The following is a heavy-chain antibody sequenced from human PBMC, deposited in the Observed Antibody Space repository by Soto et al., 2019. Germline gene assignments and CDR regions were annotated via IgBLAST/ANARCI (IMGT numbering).Heavy chain of an antibody. V-gene: IGHV5-51*01. CDR3: ARRKTAAGIDY. CDR2: IYPGDSDT. CDR1: GCSFATYW. J-gene: IGHJ4*02. Sequence: PGESLKISCKGSGCSFATYWIGWVRQMPGKGLEWMGIIYPGDSDTTYSPSFQGQVTISADKSISTTYLQWSSLKASDTAMYYCARRKTAAGIDYWGQGTLVTVSS. D-gene: IGHD6-13*01.